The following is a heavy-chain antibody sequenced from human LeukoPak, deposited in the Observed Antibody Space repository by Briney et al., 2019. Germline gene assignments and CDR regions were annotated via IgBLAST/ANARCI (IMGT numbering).Heavy chain of an antibody. Sequence: PSETLSLTCTVSGGSISSSSYYWGWIRQPPGKGLEWIESIYYSGSTYYNPSLKSRVTISVDTSKNQFSLKLSSVTAADTAVYYCARNPRGIVVAPAAIDYWGQGTLITVSS. D-gene: IGHD2-2*01. CDR3: ARNPRGIVVAPAAIDY. V-gene: IGHV4-39*07. J-gene: IGHJ4*02. CDR2: IYYSGST. CDR1: GGSISSSSYY.